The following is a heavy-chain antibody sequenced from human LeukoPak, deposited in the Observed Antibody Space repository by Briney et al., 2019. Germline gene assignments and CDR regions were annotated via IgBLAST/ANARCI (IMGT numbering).Heavy chain of an antibody. Sequence: GGSLRLSCAASGFTFDDYGMSWVRQAPGKGLEWVSGINWNGGSTGYADSVKGRFTISRDNAKNSLYLQMNSLRAENTALYYCARSGTLLYYYMDVWGKGTTVTVSS. CDR3: ARSGTLLYYYMDV. V-gene: IGHV3-20*04. CDR1: GFTFDDYG. D-gene: IGHD2-21*02. CDR2: INWNGGST. J-gene: IGHJ6*03.